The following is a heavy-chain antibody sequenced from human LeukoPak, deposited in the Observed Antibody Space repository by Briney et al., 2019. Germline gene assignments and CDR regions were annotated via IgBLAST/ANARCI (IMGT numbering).Heavy chain of an antibody. J-gene: IGHJ4*02. D-gene: IGHD6-19*01. CDR2: IKQDGSEK. V-gene: IGHV3-7*01. Sequence: GGSLRLSCAASGFTFSSYWMSWVRQAPGKGLEWVANIKQDGSEKYYVDSVKGRFTISRDNAKNSLYLQMNSLRAEDTAVYYCARDKEQWLAHFDYWGQGTLVTVSS. CDR3: ARDKEQWLAHFDY. CDR1: GFTFSSYW.